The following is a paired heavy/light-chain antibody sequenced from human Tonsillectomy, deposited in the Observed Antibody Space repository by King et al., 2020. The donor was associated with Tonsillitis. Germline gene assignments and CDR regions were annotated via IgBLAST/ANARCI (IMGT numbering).Heavy chain of an antibody. CDR1: GYTFNSYY. Sequence: QVQLVQSGAEVKKPGASVKVSCKASGYTFNSYYMHWVRQAPGHGLEWMGIINPSGGHTTYAQKFQGRITMTRDTSTSTVHMELRRLRSEDTAVYYCARDLSWYDEIWSGYLDYWGQGTLVTVSS. CDR2: INPSGGHT. CDR3: ARDLSWYDEIWSGYLDY. J-gene: IGHJ4*02. D-gene: IGHD3-3*01. V-gene: IGHV1-46*02.
Light chain of an antibody. V-gene: IGKV4-1*01. CDR3: QQYYSSLMYT. J-gene: IGKJ2*01. CDR1: QSVLYNSNNKNY. Sequence: DIVMTQSPDSLAVSLGERATINCKSSQSVLYNSNNKNYLAWYQQKPGQPPKLLIYWASTRESGVPDRFSGSGSGTDFTLTISSLQAEDVAVYYCQQYYSSLMYTFGQGTKLEIK. CDR2: WAS.